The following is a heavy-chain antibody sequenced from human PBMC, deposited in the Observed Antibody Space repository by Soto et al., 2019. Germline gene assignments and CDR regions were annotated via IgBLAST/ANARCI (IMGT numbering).Heavy chain of an antibody. D-gene: IGHD3-22*01. CDR1: GDSISSSGYS. Sequence: SETLSLTCDVSGDSISSSGYSWNWIRQPPGKALEWIGFTYHSGSPYYNPSLESLVTISVDRSKNQFSLKLKSVTAADRAVYYCAASLSTQYYDSSGYYPAFDIRGQGLMV. CDR2: TYHSGSP. J-gene: IGHJ3*02. CDR3: AASLSTQYYDSSGYYPAFDI. V-gene: IGHV4-30-2*01.